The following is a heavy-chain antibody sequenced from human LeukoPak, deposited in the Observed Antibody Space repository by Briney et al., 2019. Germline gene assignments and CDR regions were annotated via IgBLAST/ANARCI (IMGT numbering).Heavy chain of an antibody. V-gene: IGHV4-4*07. CDR1: GDSISSYY. CDR2: IYTSGST. J-gene: IGHJ4*02. CDR3: ARCGFDYYDSSGYLGCDY. Sequence: ASETLSLTCTVSGDSISSYYWSWIRQPAGKGLEWIGRIYTSGSTNYNPSLKSRVTMSVDTSKNQFSLKLSSVTAADTAVYYCARCGFDYYDSSGYLGCDYWGQGTLVTVSS. D-gene: IGHD3-22*01.